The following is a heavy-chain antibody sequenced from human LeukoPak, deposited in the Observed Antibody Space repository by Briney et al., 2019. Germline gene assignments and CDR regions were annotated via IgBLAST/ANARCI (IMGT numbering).Heavy chain of an antibody. D-gene: IGHD5-18*01. CDR2: IKSKTDGGTT. CDR3: TGPTAMVARPHDY. Sequence: GGSLRLSCAASGFTFSNAWMSWVRQAPGKGLEWVSRIKSKTDGGTTDYAAPVKGRFTISRDDSKNTLYLQMNSLKTEDTAVYYCTGPTAMVARPHDYWGQGTLVTVSS. CDR1: GFTFSNAW. V-gene: IGHV3-15*01. J-gene: IGHJ4*02.